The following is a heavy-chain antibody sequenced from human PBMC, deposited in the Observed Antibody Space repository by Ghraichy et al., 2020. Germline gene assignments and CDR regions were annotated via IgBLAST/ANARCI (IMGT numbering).Heavy chain of an antibody. CDR2: ISGSGGST. J-gene: IGHJ5*02. V-gene: IGHV3-23*01. Sequence: GGSLRLSCAASGFTFSSYAMSWVRQAPGKGLEWVSPISGSGGSTYYADSVEGRFTISRANSKTTLYLQMNSLRAEDTAVYYCAKDHQLRAATNWFDPWGQGTLATVSS. D-gene: IGHD2-15*01. CDR3: AKDHQLRAATNWFDP. CDR1: GFTFSSYA.